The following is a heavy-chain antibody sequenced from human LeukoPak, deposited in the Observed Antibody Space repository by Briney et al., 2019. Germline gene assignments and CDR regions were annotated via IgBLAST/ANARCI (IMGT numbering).Heavy chain of an antibody. CDR1: GFTFSSYA. J-gene: IGHJ4*02. Sequence: GGSLRLSCAASGFTFSSYAMSWLRQAPGKGLEWVSAISGSGGSTYYADAVKGRFTISRDNSKNTLYLQMNSLRAEDTAVYYCAKDRGVVGLLWFGEWDYWGQGTLVTVSS. CDR2: ISGSGGST. D-gene: IGHD3-10*01. V-gene: IGHV3-23*01. CDR3: AKDRGVVGLLWFGEWDY.